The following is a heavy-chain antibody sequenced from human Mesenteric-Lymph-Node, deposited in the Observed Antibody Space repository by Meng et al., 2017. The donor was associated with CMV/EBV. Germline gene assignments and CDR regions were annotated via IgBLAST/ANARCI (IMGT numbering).Heavy chain of an antibody. CDR3: ARRGNYDSDYSEY. V-gene: IGHV4-39*01. CDR1: GDSISNSTYY. CDR2: VHHSGTT. Sequence: PLQESGPGRVKPSETLSLSCIVSGDSISNSTYYWTWIRQPTGKGLEWIGSVHHSGTTYFNPSLKGRLTISVDTSANLFSLRLTTVTAADTATYYCARRGNYDSDYSEYWGQGTLVTVSS. J-gene: IGHJ4*02. D-gene: IGHD3-22*01.